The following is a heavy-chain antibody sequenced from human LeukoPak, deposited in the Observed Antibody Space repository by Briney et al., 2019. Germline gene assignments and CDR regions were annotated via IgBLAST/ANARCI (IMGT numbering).Heavy chain of an antibody. CDR3: ARGPLYYYDSGSRSYYFDY. J-gene: IGHJ4*02. CDR2: INHSGST. CDR1: GGSFSGYY. V-gene: IGHV4-34*01. D-gene: IGHD3-22*01. Sequence: KPSETLSLTCAVYGGSFSGYYWSWIRQPPGKGLEWIGEINHSGSTNHSPSLKSRVTISVDTSKNQFSLKLRSVTAADTAVYYCARGPLYYYDSGSRSYYFDYWGQGTLVTVSS.